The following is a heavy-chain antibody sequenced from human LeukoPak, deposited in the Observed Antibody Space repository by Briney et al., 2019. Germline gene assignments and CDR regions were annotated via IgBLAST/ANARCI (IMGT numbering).Heavy chain of an antibody. CDR3: ARRILGSSSWYGSQPIRYNWFDP. CDR1: GGSISSYY. V-gene: IGHV4-59*08. J-gene: IGHJ5*02. Sequence: SETLSLTCTVSGGSISSYYWSWIRQPPGKGLEWIGYIYYSGSTNYNPSLKSRVTISVDTSKNQFSLKLSSVTAADTAVYYCARRILGSSSWYGSQPIRYNWFDPWGQGTLVTVSS. CDR2: IYYSGST. D-gene: IGHD6-13*01.